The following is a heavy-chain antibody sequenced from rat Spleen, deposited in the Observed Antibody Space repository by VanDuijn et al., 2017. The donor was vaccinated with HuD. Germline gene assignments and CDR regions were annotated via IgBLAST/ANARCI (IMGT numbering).Heavy chain of an antibody. CDR2: IIYDDSRT. J-gene: IGHJ3*01. V-gene: IGHV5S10*01. D-gene: IGHD1-11*01. CDR1: GFTFSDYN. CDR3: ARLGTEAIGNWFSY. Sequence: EVQLVESGGGLVQPERSLKLSCAASGFTFSDYNMAWVRQAPKKGLEWVATIIYDDSRTYYRDSVKGRFTISRDNAKSTLYLQMDSLRSEDTATYYCARLGTEAIGNWFSYWGQGTLVTVSS.